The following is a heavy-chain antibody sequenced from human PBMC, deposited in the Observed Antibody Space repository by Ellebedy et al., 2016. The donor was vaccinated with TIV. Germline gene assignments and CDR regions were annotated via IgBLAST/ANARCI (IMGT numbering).Heavy chain of an antibody. D-gene: IGHD2-2*01. CDR1: GFTFSSYA. J-gene: IGHJ4*02. V-gene: IGHV3-64D*06. CDR3: AKSRYQLPHRGWDYFDY. Sequence: GGSLRLSCSASGFTFSSYAMHWVRQAPGKGLEYVSAISSNGGSTYYADSVKGRFTISRDNSKNSLYLQMNSLRTEDTALYYCAKSRYQLPHRGWDYFDYWGQGTLVTVSS. CDR2: ISSNGGST.